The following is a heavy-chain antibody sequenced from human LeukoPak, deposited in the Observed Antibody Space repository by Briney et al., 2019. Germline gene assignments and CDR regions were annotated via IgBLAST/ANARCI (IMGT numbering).Heavy chain of an antibody. V-gene: IGHV5-51*01. J-gene: IGHJ4*02. D-gene: IGHD3-22*01. CDR1: GYSFTSYW. CDR2: IYPGDSDT. CDR3: ASLNQYYYDSSGTALAGY. Sequence: GESLKISCKGSGYSFTSYWIGWVRQMPGKGLEWMGIIYPGDSDTRYSPSFQGQVTISADKSISTAYLQWSSLKASDTAMYYCASLNQYYYDSSGTALAGYWGQGTLDTVSS.